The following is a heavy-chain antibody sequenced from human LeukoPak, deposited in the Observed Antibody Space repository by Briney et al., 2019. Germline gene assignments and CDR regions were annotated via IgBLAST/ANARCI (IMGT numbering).Heavy chain of an antibody. CDR2: INPDSGGT. CDR3: ARFTVTNFYYYGMDV. CDR1: GYTFTGYY. D-gene: IGHD4-17*01. V-gene: IGHV1-2*02. Sequence: ASVKVSCKASGYTFTGYYIHWVRQAPGQGLEWMGWINPDSGGTNYAQKFQGTVTMTRDTSLSTAYMELSRLRSDDTAIYYCARFTVTNFYYYGMDVWGQGTTVTVSS. J-gene: IGHJ6*02.